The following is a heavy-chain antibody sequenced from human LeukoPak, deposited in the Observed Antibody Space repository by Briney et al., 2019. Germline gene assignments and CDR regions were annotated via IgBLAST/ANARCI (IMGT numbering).Heavy chain of an antibody. Sequence: GGSLRLSCAASGFTFSSYAMSLVRQAPGKGLDWVSAISGSGGSTYYADSVKSRFTISRDNSQNTLYLQMNSLRAEDTAVYYCAKDQDATSGSLFDYWGQGTLVTVSS. CDR1: GFTFSSYA. J-gene: IGHJ4*02. V-gene: IGHV3-23*01. CDR3: AKDQDATSGSLFDY. CDR2: ISGSGGST. D-gene: IGHD1-26*01.